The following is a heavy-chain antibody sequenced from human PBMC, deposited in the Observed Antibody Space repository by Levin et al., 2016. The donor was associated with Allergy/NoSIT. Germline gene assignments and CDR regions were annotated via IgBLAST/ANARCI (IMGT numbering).Heavy chain of an antibody. CDR2: ISGDGEDT. D-gene: IGHD3-22*01. CDR1: GFTFSHYA. CDR3: AKGIHDRGHFFDH. Sequence: GGSLRLSCSASGFTFSHYAMAWVRQAPGKGLQWVSSISGDGEDTYHAESVKGRLSISRDNSQNTLYLQFYNLRVEDTAIYYCAKGIHDRGHFFDHWGQGALVTVSS. J-gene: IGHJ4*02. V-gene: IGHV3-23*01.